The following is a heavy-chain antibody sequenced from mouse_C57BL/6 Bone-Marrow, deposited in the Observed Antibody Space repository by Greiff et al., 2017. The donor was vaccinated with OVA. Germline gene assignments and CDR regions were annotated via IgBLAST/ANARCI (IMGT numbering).Heavy chain of an antibody. D-gene: IGHD4-1*01. CDR3: ARRVDWDSYYFDD. V-gene: IGHV1-4*01. Sequence: QVQLQQSGAELARPGASVKMSCKASGYTFTSYTMHWVKQRPGQGLEWIGYINPSSGYTKYNQKFKDKATLTADKSSSTAYMQLSSLTSEDSAVYEGARRVDWDSYYFDDWGQGTTLTVSS. J-gene: IGHJ2*01. CDR1: GYTFTSYT. CDR2: INPSSGYT.